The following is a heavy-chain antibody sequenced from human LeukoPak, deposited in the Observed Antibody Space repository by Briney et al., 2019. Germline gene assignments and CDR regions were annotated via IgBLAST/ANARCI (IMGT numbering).Heavy chain of an antibody. CDR3: TRLGAVEMATIIGY. Sequence: PGGSLRLSCAASGFTFSGSAMHWVRQASGKGLEWVGRIRSKANSYATAYAASVKGRFTISRDDSKNTSYLQMNSLKTEDTAVYYCTRLGAVEMATIIGYWGQGTLVTVSS. CDR1: GFTFSGSA. V-gene: IGHV3-73*01. J-gene: IGHJ4*02. CDR2: IRSKANSYAT. D-gene: IGHD5-24*01.